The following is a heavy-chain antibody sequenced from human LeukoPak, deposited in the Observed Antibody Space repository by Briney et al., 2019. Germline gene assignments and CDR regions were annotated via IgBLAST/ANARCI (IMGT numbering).Heavy chain of an antibody. CDR3: ARIGYCSSTSCYFYHYGMDV. CDR1: GFTFSSYA. D-gene: IGHD2-2*01. Sequence: GGSLRLSCAASGFTFSSYAMSWVRQAPGKGLEWVSAISGSGGSTYYADSVKGRFTISRDNSKNTLYLQMNSLRAEDTAVYYCARIGYCSSTSCYFYHYGMDVWGQGTTVTVSS. J-gene: IGHJ6*02. V-gene: IGHV3-23*01. CDR2: ISGSGGST.